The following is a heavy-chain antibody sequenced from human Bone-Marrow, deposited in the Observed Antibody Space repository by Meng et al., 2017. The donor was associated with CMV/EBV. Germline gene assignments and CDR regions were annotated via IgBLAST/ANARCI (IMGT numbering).Heavy chain of an antibody. Sequence: SVKVSCKASGYTFTSYAISWVRQAPGQGLEWMGGIIPIFGTANYAQKFQGRVTITTDESTSTAYMELSSLRSEDTAVYYCASEEGSGRAPFDYWGQGTLVTASS. CDR3: ASEEGSGRAPFDY. CDR2: IIPIFGTA. D-gene: IGHD3-10*01. CDR1: GYTFTSYA. J-gene: IGHJ4*02. V-gene: IGHV1-69*05.